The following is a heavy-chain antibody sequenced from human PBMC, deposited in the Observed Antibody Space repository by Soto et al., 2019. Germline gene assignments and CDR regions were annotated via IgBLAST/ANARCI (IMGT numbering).Heavy chain of an antibody. CDR2: MNPDSGNT. CDR3: ARRRGSNGWFDL. Sequence: QVQLVQSGAEVKKPGASVKVSCKASGYTFINYDINWVRQAPGQGLEWVGWMNPDSGNTGYAQNFQGRVTMTGNTSISSVYMELSGLTSEDTAVYYCARRRGSNGWFDLWGQGTLVTVSS. J-gene: IGHJ5*02. CDR1: GYTFINYD. V-gene: IGHV1-8*01. D-gene: IGHD2-8*01.